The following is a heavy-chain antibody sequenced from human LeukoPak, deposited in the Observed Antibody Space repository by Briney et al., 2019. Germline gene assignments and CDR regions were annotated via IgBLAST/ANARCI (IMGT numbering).Heavy chain of an antibody. D-gene: IGHD6-13*01. J-gene: IGHJ4*02. V-gene: IGHV3-30*03. CDR2: ISDDGNSE. CDR3: ARDRKGIAAAGREWELLENFYFDY. Sequence: PGGSLRLSCAASGFTFSSYGMHWVRQAPGKGLEWVAVISDDGNSESYADSVKGRFIISRDNPKNTVYLQMNSLRAEDTAVYYCARDRKGIAAAGREWELLENFYFDYWGQGTLVTVSS. CDR1: GFTFSSYG.